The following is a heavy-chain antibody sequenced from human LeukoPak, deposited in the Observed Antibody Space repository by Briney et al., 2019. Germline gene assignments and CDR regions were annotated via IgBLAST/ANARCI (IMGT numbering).Heavy chain of an antibody. CDR1: GFTFNNYG. J-gene: IGHJ4*02. D-gene: IGHD1-26*01. Sequence: GGSLRLSCAASGFTFNNYGMSWVRQAPGKGLEWVSAISGSADNTYYVDSVKGRFTISRDNSRNTLYLQMNSLRAEDTAIYYCAKERESYFEFDLWGQGTLVTVSS. CDR3: AKERESYFEFDL. CDR2: ISGSADNT. V-gene: IGHV3-23*01.